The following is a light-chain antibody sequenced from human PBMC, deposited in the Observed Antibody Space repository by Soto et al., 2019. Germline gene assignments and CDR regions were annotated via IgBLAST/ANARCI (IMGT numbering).Light chain of an antibody. Sequence: DIQMTQSPSSLSASVGDRVTITCRASLTIGDSLSWFQQKAGKPPTLLIYGASALQSGVPARFSGSGSETDFTLTISNMQREDFATYYCLQTYNLPRTFGQGTKVEFK. J-gene: IGKJ1*01. CDR3: LQTYNLPRT. V-gene: IGKV1-39*01. CDR1: LTIGDS. CDR2: GAS.